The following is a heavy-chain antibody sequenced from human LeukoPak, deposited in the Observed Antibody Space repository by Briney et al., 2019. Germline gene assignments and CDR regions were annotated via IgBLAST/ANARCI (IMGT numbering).Heavy chain of an antibody. CDR3: ARLGARQMLEY. D-gene: IGHD4-17*01. V-gene: IGHV3-7*01. CDR1: EFTFSSYW. J-gene: IGHJ4*02. Sequence: GGSLRLSCAASEFTFSSYWMSWVRQAPGKGLEWVANIKQDGGQIYYLDSVKGRFTVSRDNAKNSLYLQMNSLRAEDAAVYYCARLGARQMLEYWGQGTLVTVSS. CDR2: IKQDGGQI.